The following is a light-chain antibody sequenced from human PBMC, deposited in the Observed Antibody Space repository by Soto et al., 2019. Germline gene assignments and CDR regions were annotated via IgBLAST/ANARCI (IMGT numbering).Light chain of an antibody. CDR1: QSVSSSY. CDR3: QQYGSSPWT. Sequence: IVLPQSPGTLSLSPGERATLSCRASQSVSSSYLVWHQQNPRRAPRLLICAAARRATGIPDRCSGSGSGTDFTLTISRLEPEDFAVYYCQQYGSSPWTFGQGTKVGIK. V-gene: IGKV3-20*01. J-gene: IGKJ1*01. CDR2: AAA.